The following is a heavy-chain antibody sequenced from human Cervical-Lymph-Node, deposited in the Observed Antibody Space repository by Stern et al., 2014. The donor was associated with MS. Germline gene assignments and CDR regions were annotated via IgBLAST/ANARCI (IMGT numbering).Heavy chain of an antibody. V-gene: IGHV1-69*01. Sequence: QVQLVESGAEVKQPGSSVKVSCKASGGTFSSYAISWVRHAPGQGLEWMGRIIPIFGTAHYARKFQGRVTITADESTSTAYMELSSLRSEDTAVYYCAREPRLTIVGATGYFDYWGQGTLVTVPS. D-gene: IGHD1-26*01. CDR1: GGTFSSYA. CDR3: AREPRLTIVGATGYFDY. J-gene: IGHJ4*02. CDR2: IIPIFGTA.